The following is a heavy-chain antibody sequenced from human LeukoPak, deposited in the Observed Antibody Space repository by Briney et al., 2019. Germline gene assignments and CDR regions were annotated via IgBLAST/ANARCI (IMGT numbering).Heavy chain of an antibody. CDR1: GFTFSSYA. CDR3: ARSYCSSTSCSGTYYYYYGMDV. D-gene: IGHD2-2*01. Sequence: QPGGSLRLSCAASGFTFSSYAMHWVRQAPGKGLEWVAVISYDGSNKYYADSVKGRFTISRDNSKNTLYLQMNSLRAEDTAVYYCARSYCSSTSCSGTYYYYYGMDVWGQGTTVTVSS. J-gene: IGHJ6*02. CDR2: ISYDGSNK. V-gene: IGHV3-30-3*01.